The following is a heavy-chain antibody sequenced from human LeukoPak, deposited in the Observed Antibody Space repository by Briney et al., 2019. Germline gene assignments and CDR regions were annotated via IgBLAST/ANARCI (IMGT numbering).Heavy chain of an antibody. CDR3: ARGQDDRSGTFDY. J-gene: IGHJ4*02. CDR1: GFTFTSSA. V-gene: IGHV1-58*01. CDR2: IVVGSGNT. D-gene: IGHD3-22*01. Sequence: SVKVSCKASGFTFTSSAVQWVRQARGQRLEWIGWIVVGSGNTNYAQKFQERVTITRDMSTSTAYMELSSLRSEDTAVYYCARGQDDRSGTFDYWGQGILVTVSS.